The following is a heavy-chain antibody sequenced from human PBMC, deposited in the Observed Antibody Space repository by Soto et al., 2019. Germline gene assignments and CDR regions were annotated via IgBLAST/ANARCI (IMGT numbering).Heavy chain of an antibody. CDR3: ATEKVVAATYNWFAP. CDR1: GGTFSSYA. D-gene: IGHD2-15*01. CDR2: IIPIFGTA. V-gene: IGHV1-69*13. J-gene: IGHJ5*02. Sequence: GASVNVCCKASGGTFSSYAISWVRQAPGQGLEWMGGIIPIFGTANYAQKFQGRVTITADESTSTAYMELSSLRSEDTAVYYCATEKVVAATYNWFAPWGQGTLVTVSS.